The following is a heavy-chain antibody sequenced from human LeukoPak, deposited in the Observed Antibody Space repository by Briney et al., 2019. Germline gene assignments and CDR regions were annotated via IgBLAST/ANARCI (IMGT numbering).Heavy chain of an antibody. CDR3: ARGGDSSTDAFDI. D-gene: IGHD6-13*01. V-gene: IGHV4-59*01. CDR2: IYYSGST. Sequence: SETLSLTCTVSGGSISSYYWSWIRQPPGKGLEWIGYIYYSGSTNYNPSLKSRVTISVDTSKNQFSLKLSSVTAADTAAYYCARGGDSSTDAFDIWGQGTMVTVSS. CDR1: GGSISSYY. J-gene: IGHJ3*02.